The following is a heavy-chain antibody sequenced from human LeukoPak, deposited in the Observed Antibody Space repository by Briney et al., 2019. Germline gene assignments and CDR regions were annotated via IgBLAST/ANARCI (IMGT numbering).Heavy chain of an antibody. V-gene: IGHV3-30*04. CDR2: IPYDGSNK. Sequence: PGGSLRLSCAASGFTFSSYAMHWVRQAPGKGLEWVAVIPYDGSNKYYADSVKGRFTISRDNSKNTLYLQMNSLRAEDTAVYYCARCCGGDDFDYWGQGTLVTVSS. CDR1: GFTFSSYA. D-gene: IGHD2-21*02. CDR3: ARCCGGDDFDY. J-gene: IGHJ4*02.